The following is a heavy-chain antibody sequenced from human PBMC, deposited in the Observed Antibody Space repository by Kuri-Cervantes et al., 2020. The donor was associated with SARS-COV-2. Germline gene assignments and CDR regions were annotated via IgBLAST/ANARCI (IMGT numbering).Heavy chain of an antibody. V-gene: IGHV3-23*01. D-gene: IGHD3-22*01. CDR2: ISGSGGST. CDR3: AKDGDSSGYYADAFDI. CDR1: GFTFSSYS. J-gene: IGHJ3*02. Sequence: GGSLRLSSAAPGFTFSSYSMNWVRQAPGKGLEWVSAISGSGGSTYYADSVKGRFTISRDNSKNTLYLQMNSLRAEDTAVYYCAKDGDSSGYYADAFDIWGQGTMVTVSS.